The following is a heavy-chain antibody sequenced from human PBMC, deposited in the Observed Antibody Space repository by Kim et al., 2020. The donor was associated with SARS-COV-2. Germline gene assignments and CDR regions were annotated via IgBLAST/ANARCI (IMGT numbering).Heavy chain of an antibody. D-gene: IGHD6-13*01. V-gene: IGHV3-7*03. Sequence: GGSLRLSCAASGFTFSSYWMSWVRQAPGKGLEWVANIKQDGSEKYYVDSVKGRFTISRDNAKNSLYLQMNSLRAEDTAVYYCASSRVGDAFDIWGQGTMVTVSS. CDR2: IKQDGSEK. CDR3: ASSRVGDAFDI. J-gene: IGHJ3*02. CDR1: GFTFSSYW.